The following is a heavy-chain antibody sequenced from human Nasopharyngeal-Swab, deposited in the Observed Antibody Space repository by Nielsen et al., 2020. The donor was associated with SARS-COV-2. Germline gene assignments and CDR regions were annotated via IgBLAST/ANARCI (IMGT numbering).Heavy chain of an antibody. D-gene: IGHD6-19*01. Sequence: GESLKISCAASGFTFSSYGMHWVRQASGKGLEWVAVISYDGSNKYYADSVKGRFTISRDNSKNTLYLQMNSLRAEDTAVYYCAKSVGIAVAGTDYWGQGTLVTVAS. CDR3: AKSVGIAVAGTDY. V-gene: IGHV3-30*18. J-gene: IGHJ4*02. CDR2: ISYDGSNK. CDR1: GFTFSSYG.